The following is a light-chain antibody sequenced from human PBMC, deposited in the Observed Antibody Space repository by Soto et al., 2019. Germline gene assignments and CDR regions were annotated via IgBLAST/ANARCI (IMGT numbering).Light chain of an antibody. CDR2: GAS. CDR3: QQSYGMPWT. Sequence: DLQMTQSPLSLSASVGDSVTITCRASQSITTYLNWYQHRPGKAPKLLIYGASSLHSGVPSRFSGSGSGTDFALTISSLQPEDFASYYCQQSYGMPWTFGQGTKVEIK. J-gene: IGKJ1*01. CDR1: QSITTY. V-gene: IGKV1-39*01.